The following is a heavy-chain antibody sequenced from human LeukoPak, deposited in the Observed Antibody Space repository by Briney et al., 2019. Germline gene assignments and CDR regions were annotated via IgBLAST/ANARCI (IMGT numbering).Heavy chain of an antibody. V-gene: IGHV1-2*02. D-gene: IGHD3-22*01. CDR2: INPSSGGT. CDR3: ARAGLWDFSDTSGYHNAAFDI. J-gene: IGHJ3*02. CDR1: GYTFTDYY. Sequence: ALVKVSCKASGYTFTDYYLHWVRQAPGQGLEWMGWINPSSGGTNYAQKFQGRVTMTRDTSIGTAYMELSRLRSDDTAVYYCARAGLWDFSDTSGYHNAAFDIWGQGTMVTVSS.